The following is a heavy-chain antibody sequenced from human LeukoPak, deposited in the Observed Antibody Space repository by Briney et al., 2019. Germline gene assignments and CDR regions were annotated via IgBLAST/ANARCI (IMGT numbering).Heavy chain of an antibody. D-gene: IGHD2-21*02. J-gene: IGHJ5*02. Sequence: PSETLSLTCAVYGGSFSGYYWSWIRQPPGKGLEWIGEINHSGSTNYNPSLKSRVTISVDTSKNQFSLKLSSVTAADTAVYYCARFRSRYCGGDCYSYWFDPWGQGTLVTVSS. CDR1: GGSFSGYY. CDR3: ARFRSRYCGGDCYSYWFDP. CDR2: INHSGST. V-gene: IGHV4-34*01.